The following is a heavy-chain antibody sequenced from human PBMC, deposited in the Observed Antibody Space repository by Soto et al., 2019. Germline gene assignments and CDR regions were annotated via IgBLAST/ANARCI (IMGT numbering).Heavy chain of an antibody. CDR1: GFTFSSYW. Sequence: GGSLRLSCAASGFTFSSYWMSWVRQAPGKGLEWVANIKQDGSEKYYVDSVKGRFTISRDNDKNSLYLQMNSLRAEDTAVYYCARPGYALEQLVGAFDIWGQGTMVTVSS. V-gene: IGHV3-7*01. J-gene: IGHJ3*02. CDR3: ARPGYALEQLVGAFDI. D-gene: IGHD6-6*01. CDR2: IKQDGSEK.